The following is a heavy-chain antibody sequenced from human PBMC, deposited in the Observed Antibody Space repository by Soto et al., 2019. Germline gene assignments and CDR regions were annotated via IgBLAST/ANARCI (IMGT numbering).Heavy chain of an antibody. CDR1: GGTFSSYT. J-gene: IGHJ5*02. CDR2: IIPILGIA. D-gene: IGHD2-8*01. Sequence: QVQLVQSGAEVKKPGSSVKVSCKASGGTFSSYTISWVRQAPGQGLEWMGRIIPILGIANYAQKFQGRVTITADKSTSTAYMELSCLRSEDTAVYYCARDYLYRDKIDPWGQGTLVTVSS. V-gene: IGHV1-69*08. CDR3: ARDYLYRDKIDP.